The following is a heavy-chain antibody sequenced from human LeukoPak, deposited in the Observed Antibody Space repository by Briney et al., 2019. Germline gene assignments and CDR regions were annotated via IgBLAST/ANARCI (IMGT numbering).Heavy chain of an antibody. Sequence: PGGSLRLSCAASGFTVSYNYMSWVRQAPGKGLEWVSVIFGGGSTYYADSVKGRFTISRDNSKNTLYLQMNSLRAEDTAVYYCARPQGTRGYYYGMDVWGQGTTVTVSS. CDR3: ARPQGTRGYYYGMDV. CDR2: IFGGGST. D-gene: IGHD1-1*01. CDR1: GFTVSYNY. V-gene: IGHV3-66*04. J-gene: IGHJ6*02.